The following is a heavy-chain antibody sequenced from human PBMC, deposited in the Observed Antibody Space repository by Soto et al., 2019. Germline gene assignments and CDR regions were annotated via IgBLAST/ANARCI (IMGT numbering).Heavy chain of an antibody. Sequence: AGGSLRLSCVASGFSFDKYAMAWVRQAPGKGLEWVSHVAAGGGHTYYAESVKGRFTISRDNSKNTLFLQINTLRADDTAIYFCARRTSFLGAFDYWGQGVLVTVSS. J-gene: IGHJ4*02. D-gene: IGHD3-16*02. CDR2: VAAGGGHT. CDR1: GFSFDKYA. CDR3: ARRTSFLGAFDY. V-gene: IGHV3-23*01.